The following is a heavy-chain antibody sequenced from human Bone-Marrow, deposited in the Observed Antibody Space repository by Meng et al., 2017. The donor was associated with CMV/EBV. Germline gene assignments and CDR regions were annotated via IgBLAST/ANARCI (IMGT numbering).Heavy chain of an antibody. Sequence: ASVKVSCKASGYTFTGYYMHWVRQAPGQGLEWMGWINPNSGGTNYAQKFQGRVTMTRDTSISTAYMELSRLRSDDTAVYYCARRQYRLVGLAAFDIWGQGTMVTVSS. V-gene: IGHV1-2*02. CDR1: GYTFTGYY. CDR3: ARRQYRLVGLAAFDI. CDR2: INPNSGGT. D-gene: IGHD2-2*01. J-gene: IGHJ3*02.